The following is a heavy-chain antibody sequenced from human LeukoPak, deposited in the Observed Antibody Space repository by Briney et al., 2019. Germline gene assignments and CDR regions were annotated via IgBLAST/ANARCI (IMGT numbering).Heavy chain of an antibody. V-gene: IGHV4-59*01. CDR3: ARAVARGSWFDP. CDR1: GGSISSYY. CDR2: IYYSGST. Sequence: SETLSLTCTVSGGSISSYYWSWIRQPAGKRLEWIGYIYYSGSTNYNPSLKSRVTISVDRSKNQFSLKLSSVTAADTAVYYCARAVARGSWFDPWGQGTLVTVSS. J-gene: IGHJ5*02.